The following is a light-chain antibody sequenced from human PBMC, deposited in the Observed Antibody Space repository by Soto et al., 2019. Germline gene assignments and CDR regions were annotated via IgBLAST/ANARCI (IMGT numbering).Light chain of an antibody. V-gene: IGLV2-8*01. Sequence: QSALTQPPSASGSPGQSVTISCTGFSADLGGYNYVSWYQQHPGKAPRLIIYEFTKRPSGVPDRFSGYNSANTASLTVSGLQAEDEAAYYCGSYTDTNTGLFGGGTKVTVL. CDR2: EFT. CDR1: SADLGGYNY. J-gene: IGLJ2*01. CDR3: GSYTDTNTGL.